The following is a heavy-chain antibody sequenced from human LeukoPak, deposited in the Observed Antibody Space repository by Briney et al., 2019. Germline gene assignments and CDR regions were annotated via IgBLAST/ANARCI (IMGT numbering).Heavy chain of an antibody. J-gene: IGHJ4*02. CDR2: ISSSSSTI. D-gene: IGHD4-11*01. CDR1: GFTFSSYS. Sequence: PGGSLRLSCAASGFTFSSYSMNWVRQAPGKGLEWVSYISSSSSTIYYADSVRDRFTISRDNAKNSLYLQMNSLRAEDTAVYYCARDTVTVDYWGQGTLVTVSS. CDR3: ARDTVTVDY. V-gene: IGHV3-48*01.